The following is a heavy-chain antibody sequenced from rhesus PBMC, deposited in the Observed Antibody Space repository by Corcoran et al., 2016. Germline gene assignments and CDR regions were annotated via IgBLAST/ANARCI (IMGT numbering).Heavy chain of an antibody. CDR2: ISGDDRGT. CDR3: VGLMVAGPVEY. J-gene: IGHJ4*01. Sequence: LQLQESGPGLVKPSETLSLTCAVSGGSISSNSWTWIRQPPGKGLEWIGRISGDDRGTDYHPSLRSRVTISTDTSQPQFSLKVDSVTAADTAVYYCVGLMVAGPVEYWGQGVLVTVSS. D-gene: IGHD6-37*01. CDR1: GGSISSNS. V-gene: IGHV4-173*01.